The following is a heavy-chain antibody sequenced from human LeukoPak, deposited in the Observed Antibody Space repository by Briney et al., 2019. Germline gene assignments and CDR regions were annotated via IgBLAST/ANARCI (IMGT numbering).Heavy chain of an antibody. D-gene: IGHD3-22*01. CDR2: INPNSGGT. CDR3: AREDYYDSSGYYKTKEYFQH. V-gene: IGHV1-2*02. Sequence: ASVKVSCKASGYTFTGYYMHWVRQAPGQGLEGMGWINPNSGGTNYAQMLQGRVTMTRDTSISTGYMEMSRLRSDDTAVYYCAREDYYDSSGYYKTKEYFQHWGQGTLVTVSS. J-gene: IGHJ1*01. CDR1: GYTFTGYY.